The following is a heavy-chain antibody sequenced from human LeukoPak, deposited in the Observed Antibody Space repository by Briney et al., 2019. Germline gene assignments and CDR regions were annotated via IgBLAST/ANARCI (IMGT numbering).Heavy chain of an antibody. Sequence: KSSETLSLTCTVSGGSISSYYWSWIRKPAGKGLEWIGRIYTSGSTNYNPSLKSRVTMSVDTSKNQFSLKLSSVTAADTAVYYCARRPSYCSSTSCYGIDYWGQGTLVTVSS. CDR3: ARRPSYCSSTSCYGIDY. V-gene: IGHV4-4*07. D-gene: IGHD2-2*01. J-gene: IGHJ4*02. CDR2: IYTSGST. CDR1: GGSISSYY.